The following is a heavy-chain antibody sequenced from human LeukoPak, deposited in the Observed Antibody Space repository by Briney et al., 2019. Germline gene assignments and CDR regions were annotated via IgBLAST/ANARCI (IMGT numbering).Heavy chain of an antibody. CDR2: FDPEDGAT. J-gene: IGHJ4*02. Sequence: ASVKVSCKASGYTFNTYGITWVRQAPGQGLEWVGRFDPEDGATIYAQKFQGRVTMTADTSTDTAYMELSSLRSEDTAMYYCATEGKMVRGVYTDYWGQGTLVTVSS. CDR1: GYTFNTYG. CDR3: ATEGKMVRGVYTDY. V-gene: IGHV1-24*01. D-gene: IGHD3-10*01.